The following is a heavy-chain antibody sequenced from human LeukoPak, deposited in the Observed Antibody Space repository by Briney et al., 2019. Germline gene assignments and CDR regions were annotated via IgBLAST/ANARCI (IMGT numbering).Heavy chain of an antibody. J-gene: IGHJ4*02. D-gene: IGHD4-17*01. CDR2: ISSSSSYI. CDR3: AREAGGDYGVDY. Sequence: TGGSLRLSCAASGFTFSSYSMNWVRQAPGKGLEWVSSISSSSSYIYYADSVKGRFTISRDNAKNSLYLQMNSLRAEDTAVYYCAREAGGDYGVDYWGQGTLVTVSS. CDR1: GFTFSSYS. V-gene: IGHV3-21*01.